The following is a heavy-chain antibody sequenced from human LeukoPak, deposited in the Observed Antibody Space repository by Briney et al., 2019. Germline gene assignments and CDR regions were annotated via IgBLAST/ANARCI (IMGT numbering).Heavy chain of an antibody. J-gene: IGHJ3*02. Sequence: SETLSLTCTVSGGSISSYYWSWIRQPAGKGLEWIGRIYTSGSTNYNPSLKSRVTMSVDTSKNEFSLKPSSVTAADTAVYYCAREGSSSWYVDAFDIWGQGTMVTVSS. CDR3: AREGSSSWYVDAFDI. D-gene: IGHD6-13*01. CDR2: IYTSGST. V-gene: IGHV4-4*07. CDR1: GGSISSYY.